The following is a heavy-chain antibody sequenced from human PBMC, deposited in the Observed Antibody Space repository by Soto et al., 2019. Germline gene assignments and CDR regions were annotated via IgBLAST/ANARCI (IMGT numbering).Heavy chain of an antibody. CDR1: GFTFNTYS. Sequence: PGGSLRLSCEASGFTFNTYSMHWVRQPPGKGLEWLAAIWYDGTQKYYADSVRGRFVISRDNSKKTLYLQMTSLTAEDSAMYYCARGSTDSYPGSRIFDFWGRGTLVTVSS. J-gene: IGHJ4*02. CDR3: ARGSTDSYPGSRIFDF. V-gene: IGHV3-33*01. CDR2: IWYDGTQK. D-gene: IGHD3-10*01.